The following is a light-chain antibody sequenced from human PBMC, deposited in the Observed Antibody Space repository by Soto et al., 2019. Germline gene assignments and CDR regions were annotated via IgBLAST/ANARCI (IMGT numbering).Light chain of an antibody. J-gene: IGKJ1*01. CDR1: QSVSID. V-gene: IGKV3-20*01. CDR3: QQYGSSPWT. CDR2: GAS. Sequence: EIVMTQSPATLSVSPGERATLSCRASQSVSIDLAWYQQKPGQAPRLLIYGASTRATGIPDRFSGSGSGTDFILSISRLEPEDFAVYYCQQYGSSPWTFGQGTKVDIK.